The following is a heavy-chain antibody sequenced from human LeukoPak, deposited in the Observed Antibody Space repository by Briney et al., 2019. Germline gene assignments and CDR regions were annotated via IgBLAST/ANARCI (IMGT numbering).Heavy chain of an antibody. J-gene: IGHJ4*02. CDR1: GFTFSNYA. CDR3: ARDSTYYYDSGSSGPHYFDN. D-gene: IGHD3-10*01. Sequence: GKSLRLSCAASGFTFSNYAMHWVRQAPGKGLEWVSLISSGGTYEYYADSVKGRFTISRDNSKNTLYLQLNGLRAEDTAVYYCARDSTYYYDSGSSGPHYFDNWGQGTLVTVSS. CDR2: ISSGGTYE. V-gene: IGHV3-30*01.